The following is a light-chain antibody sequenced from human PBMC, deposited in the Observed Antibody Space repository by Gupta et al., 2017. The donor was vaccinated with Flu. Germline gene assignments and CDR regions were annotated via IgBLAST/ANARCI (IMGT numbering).Light chain of an antibody. CDR3: QSADSTAWV. J-gene: IGLJ3*02. Sequence: SYELTQPPSMSVSPGQTAGITCSGDALPNQYSYWYRQKTDQAPVLLIYKDTERPSGIPERFSGSSSGTTVTLTISGVQAEDEADYYCQSADSTAWVFGGGTKLTVL. V-gene: IGLV3-25*03. CDR2: KDT. CDR1: ALPNQY.